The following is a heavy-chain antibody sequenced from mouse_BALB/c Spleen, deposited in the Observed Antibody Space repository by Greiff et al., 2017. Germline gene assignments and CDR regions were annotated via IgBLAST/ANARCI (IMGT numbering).Heavy chain of an antibody. CDR2: IYPGDGDT. J-gene: IGHJ2*01. D-gene: IGHD2-4*01. Sequence: VQLQQSGAELARPGASVKLSCKASGYTFTSYWMQWVKQRPGQGLEWIGAIYPGDGDTRYTQKFKGKATLTADKSSSTAYMQLSSLASEDSAVYYCALYDYDDGYWGQGTTLTVSS. CDR1: GYTFTSYW. CDR3: ALYDYDDGY. V-gene: IGHV1-87*01.